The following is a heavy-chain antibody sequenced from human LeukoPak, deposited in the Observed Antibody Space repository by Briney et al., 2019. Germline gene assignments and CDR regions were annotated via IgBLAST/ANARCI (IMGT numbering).Heavy chain of an antibody. D-gene: IGHD2-8*01. CDR3: AKGRGYGVPELDAFDI. J-gene: IGHJ3*02. CDR1: GFTFSSYG. V-gene: IGHV3-33*06. CDR2: IWYDGSNK. Sequence: PGGSLRLSCAASGFTFSSYGMHWVRQAPGKGLEWVAVIWYDGSNKYYADSVKGRFTISRDNSNNTPYLQMNSLRAEDTAVYYCAKGRGYGVPELDAFDIWGQGTMVTVSS.